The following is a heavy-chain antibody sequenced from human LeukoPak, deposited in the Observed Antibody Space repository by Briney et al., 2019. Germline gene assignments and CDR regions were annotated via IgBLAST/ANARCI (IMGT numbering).Heavy chain of an antibody. J-gene: IGHJ4*02. CDR3: AIRSASYGQTSFDY. V-gene: IGHV4-4*02. Sequence: PSETLSLTCAVSGGSISSSNWWIWVRQPPEKGLEWIGEVYHSGSTNYNPSLKGQVTISVDNSKNQFSLKLTSVAAADTAVYYCAIRSASYGQTSFDYWGQGILVTVSS. CDR1: GGSISSSNW. D-gene: IGHD5-18*01. CDR2: VYHSGST.